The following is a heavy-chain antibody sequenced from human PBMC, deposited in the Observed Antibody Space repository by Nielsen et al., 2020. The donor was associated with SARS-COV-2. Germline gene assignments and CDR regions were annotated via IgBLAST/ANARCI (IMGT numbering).Heavy chain of an antibody. CDR1: GFTFSSYW. Sequence: GGSLRLSSAASGFTFSSYWMSWVRQAPGKGLEWVANIEQDGSEKYYVDSVKGRFTISRDNAKNSLYLQMNSLRAEDTAVYYCARARGDYGGNPGDYWGQGTLVTVSS. J-gene: IGHJ4*02. V-gene: IGHV3-7*03. D-gene: IGHD4-23*01. CDR3: ARARGDYGGNPGDY. CDR2: IEQDGSEK.